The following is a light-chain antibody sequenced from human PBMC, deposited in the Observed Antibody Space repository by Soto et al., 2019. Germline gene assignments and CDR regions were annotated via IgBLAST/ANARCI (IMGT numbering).Light chain of an antibody. Sequence: EIVLTQSPGTLSLSPGERATLSCRASQSVSSSYLAWYQQKPGQAPKLLIYGGSSRATGIPDRFSGSGSETDFSITISRLEPEDFAVYYCQQYGSSAALTFGGGTKVEIK. J-gene: IGKJ4*01. V-gene: IGKV3-20*01. CDR2: GGS. CDR3: QQYGSSAALT. CDR1: QSVSSSY.